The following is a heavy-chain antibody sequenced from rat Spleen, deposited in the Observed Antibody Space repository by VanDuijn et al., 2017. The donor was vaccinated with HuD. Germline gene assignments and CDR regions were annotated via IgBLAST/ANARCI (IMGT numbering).Heavy chain of an antibody. Sequence: QVQLQQSGAELAKPGSSVKISCKASGYTFTNYYITWIKQTTGQGLEYIGYINTGSGGTNYNEKFKGKATLTVDKSSSTAFMQLSSLTPDDSAVYYCARRRYSSYIYVDDYWGQGVMVTVSS. V-gene: IGHV1-43*01. J-gene: IGHJ2*01. D-gene: IGHD1-2*01. CDR1: GYTFTNYY. CDR3: ARRRYSSYIYVDDY. CDR2: INTGSGGT.